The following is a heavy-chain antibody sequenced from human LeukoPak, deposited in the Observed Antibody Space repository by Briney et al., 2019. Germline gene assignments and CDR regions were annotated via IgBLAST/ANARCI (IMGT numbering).Heavy chain of an antibody. Sequence: ASVTVSFKASGYTFTIYYMHWVRQAPGQGLEWMGIINPSGGSTVYAQKFQGRVTMTRDTSTSTVYMELSILRSDDTAVYYCAVYSSGWYPWGQGTLVTVPS. D-gene: IGHD6-19*01. V-gene: IGHV1-46*01. J-gene: IGHJ5*02. CDR3: AVYSSGWYP. CDR1: GYTFTIYY. CDR2: INPSGGST.